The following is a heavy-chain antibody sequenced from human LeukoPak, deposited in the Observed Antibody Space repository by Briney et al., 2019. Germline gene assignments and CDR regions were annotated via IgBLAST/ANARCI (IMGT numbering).Heavy chain of an antibody. CDR1: GGSISSSNW. J-gene: IGHJ4*02. V-gene: IGHV4-4*02. D-gene: IGHD3-22*01. CDR2: IYHSGST. CDR3: ARDTSRYYYDSSGYFDY. Sequence: SGTLSLTCAVSGGSISSSNWWSWVRQPPGKGLEWIGEIYHSGSTNYNPSLKSRVTISVDTSKNQFSLKLSSATAADTAVYYCARDTSRYYYDSSGYFDYWGQGTLVTVSS.